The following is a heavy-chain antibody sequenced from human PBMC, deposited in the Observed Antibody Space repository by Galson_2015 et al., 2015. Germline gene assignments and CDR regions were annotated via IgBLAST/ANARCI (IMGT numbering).Heavy chain of an antibody. CDR1: GFTFSHYW. CDR3: ARDLVKVGAIEEDDY. D-gene: IGHD1-26*01. CDR2: IKTDGSDE. V-gene: IGHV3-7*01. J-gene: IGHJ4*02. Sequence: SLRLSCAASGFTFSHYWMSWVRQAPGKGLEWVANIKTDGSDEYYVDSVTGRFTISRDNAKNSLYLQMNSLRVEDTALYYCARDLVKVGAIEEDDYWGQGTLVTVSS.